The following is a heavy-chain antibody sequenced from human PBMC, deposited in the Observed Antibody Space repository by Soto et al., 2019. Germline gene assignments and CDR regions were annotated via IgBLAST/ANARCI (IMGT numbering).Heavy chain of an antibody. CDR1: GFTFSSYA. Sequence: PGGSLRLSCAASGFTFSSYAMSWVRQAPGKGLEWVSATSGSGGSTYYADSVKGRFTISRDNSKNTLYLQMNSLRAEDTAVYYCAKDLAARPGGYFDYWGQGTLVTVSS. CDR3: AKDLAARPGGYFDY. V-gene: IGHV3-23*01. CDR2: TSGSGGST. J-gene: IGHJ4*02. D-gene: IGHD6-6*01.